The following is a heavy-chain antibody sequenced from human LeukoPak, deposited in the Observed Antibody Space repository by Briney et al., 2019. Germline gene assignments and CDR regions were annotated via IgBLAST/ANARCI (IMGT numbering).Heavy chain of an antibody. D-gene: IGHD5-12*01. Sequence: GESLRLSCAASGFTFDDYAMHWVRQAPGKGLEWVSLISGDGGSTNYADSVKGRFTISRDNSKNSLYLQMNSLRTEDTALYYCAKTPRGYRGYELGYWGQGTLVTVSS. CDR1: GFTFDDYA. V-gene: IGHV3-43*02. CDR3: AKTPRGYRGYELGY. J-gene: IGHJ4*02. CDR2: ISGDGGST.